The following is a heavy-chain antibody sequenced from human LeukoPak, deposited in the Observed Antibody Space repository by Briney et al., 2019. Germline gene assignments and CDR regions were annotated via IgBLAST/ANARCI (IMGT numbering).Heavy chain of an antibody. J-gene: IGHJ5*02. V-gene: IGHV4-34*01. CDR2: INHGGIT. CDR3: ARGLRGYSYGNWFDP. Sequence: SETLSLTCAVEGGSFSGYYWSWIRQPPGKGLEWIGEINHGGITTYNPSLRSRVSISIDTSKMQFSLKLRAVTAADRAVYYCARGLRGYSYGNWFDPWGQGTLVTVSS. D-gene: IGHD5-18*01. CDR1: GGSFSGYY.